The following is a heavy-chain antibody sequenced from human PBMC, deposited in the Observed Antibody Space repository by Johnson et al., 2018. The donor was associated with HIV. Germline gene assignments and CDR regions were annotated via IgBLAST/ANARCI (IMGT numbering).Heavy chain of an antibody. Sequence: QVQLVESGGGVVQPGRSLRLSCAASGFTFSSYAMHWVRQAPGKGLEWVAVIWYDGGNKYYADSVKGRFTVSRDNSKNTLYLQMNSLRAEDTALYYCARSRGPMRKDAFDIWGQGTKVTVSS. CDR2: IWYDGGNK. J-gene: IGHJ3*02. CDR1: GFTFSSYA. CDR3: ARSRGPMRKDAFDI. V-gene: IGHV3-30*04. D-gene: IGHD3-10*01.